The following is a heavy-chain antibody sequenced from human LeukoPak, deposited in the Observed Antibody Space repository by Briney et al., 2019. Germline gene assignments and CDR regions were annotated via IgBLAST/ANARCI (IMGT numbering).Heavy chain of an antibody. J-gene: IGHJ4*02. D-gene: IGHD7-27*01. Sequence: SETLSLTCTVSGDSISSYYWSWIRQPPGKGLEWIGYVYYSGSTNYNPSLKSRVTISVDTSKKQFSLKLSSVTAADTAVYYCARHWGWGPFDYWGQGTLVTVSS. V-gene: IGHV4-59*01. CDR2: VYYSGST. CDR1: GDSISSYY. CDR3: ARHWGWGPFDY.